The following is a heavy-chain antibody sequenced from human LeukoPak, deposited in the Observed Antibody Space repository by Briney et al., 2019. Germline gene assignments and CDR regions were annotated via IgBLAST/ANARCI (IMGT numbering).Heavy chain of an antibody. V-gene: IGHV1-2*02. CDR2: INPNSGGT. Sequence: ASVKVSCKASGYTFTGYYMHWVRQAPGQGLEWMGWINPNSGGTNYAQKFQGRVTMTRDTSISTAYMELGRLRSDDTAVYYCARDTQLWFGELPFDYWGQGTLVTVSS. J-gene: IGHJ4*02. CDR1: GYTFTGYY. CDR3: ARDTQLWFGELPFDY. D-gene: IGHD3-10*01.